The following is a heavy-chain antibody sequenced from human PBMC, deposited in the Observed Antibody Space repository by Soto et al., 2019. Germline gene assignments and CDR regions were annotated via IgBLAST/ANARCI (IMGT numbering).Heavy chain of an antibody. CDR1: GYTFTSYS. J-gene: IGHJ4*02. Sequence: QVQLVQSGAEVKKPGASVKVSCKASGYTFTSYSISWVRQAPGQGLEWMGWISAYNGNTNYAQKLQGRLTMTTDTSTSIAYMERRSLRSYDTAVYYCARHLPPNDYCGQGTLVTVSS. CDR3: ARHLPPNDY. CDR2: ISAYNGNT. V-gene: IGHV1-18*01.